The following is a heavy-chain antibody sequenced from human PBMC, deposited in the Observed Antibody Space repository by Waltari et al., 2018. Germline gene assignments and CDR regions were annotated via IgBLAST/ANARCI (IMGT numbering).Heavy chain of an antibody. Sequence: QLPLQESGPGLVKPSETLSLPCSAPGGSITTSRHYWGWIRQPPGKGLEWTGTISYSGATYYNPSLRSRVAISLDTSKNQFSLKLNSVTAADTAVYYCATYVGASVGTAAFDVWGQGTMVTVSS. CDR3: ATYVGASVGTAAFDV. V-gene: IGHV4-39*01. CDR1: GGSITTSRHY. CDR2: ISYSGAT. J-gene: IGHJ3*01. D-gene: IGHD3-16*01.